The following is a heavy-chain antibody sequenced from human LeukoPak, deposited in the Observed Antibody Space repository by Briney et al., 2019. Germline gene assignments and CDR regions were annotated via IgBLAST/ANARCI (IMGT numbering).Heavy chain of an antibody. Sequence: GGSLRLSCAASGFTFSSYNMNWVRQAPGKGLEWVSSISSSSSYIYYADSVKGRITISRDNAKNSLYLQMSSLRAEDTAVYYCAREFGGNTLGGLIVIGTDAFDIWGQGTMVTVSS. V-gene: IGHV3-21*01. CDR1: GFTFSSYN. CDR3: AREFGGNTLGGLIVIGTDAFDI. J-gene: IGHJ3*02. CDR2: ISSSSSYI. D-gene: IGHD3-16*02.